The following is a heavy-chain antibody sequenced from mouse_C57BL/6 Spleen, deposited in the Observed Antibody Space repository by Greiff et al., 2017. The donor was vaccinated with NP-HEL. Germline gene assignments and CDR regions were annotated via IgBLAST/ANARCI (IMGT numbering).Heavy chain of an antibody. CDR3: TRERDYGSSYGYFDV. CDR1: GYTFTDYE. J-gene: IGHJ1*03. CDR2: IDPETGGT. V-gene: IGHV1-15*01. D-gene: IGHD1-1*01. Sequence: QVHVKQSEAELVRPGASVTLSCKASGYTFTDYEMHWVKQTPVHGLEWIGAIDPETGGTAYNQKFKGKAILTADKSSSTAYMELRILTSEDSAVYYCTRERDYGSSYGYFDVWGTGTTVTVSS.